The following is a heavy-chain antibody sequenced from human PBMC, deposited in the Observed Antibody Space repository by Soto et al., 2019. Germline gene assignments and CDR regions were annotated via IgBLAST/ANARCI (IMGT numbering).Heavy chain of an antibody. CDR1: GFTLSSYS. CDR3: ARDLPGSGPNFDY. V-gene: IGHV3-48*01. D-gene: IGHD1-1*01. Sequence: PGGSLRLSCAASGFTLSSYSIYWVRQAPGKGLECVSYISSRNDNIFYADSVKGRFTISRDNAKNSVYLQMNSLRTEDTAVYYCARDLPGSGPNFDYWGQGTLVTVST. J-gene: IGHJ4*02. CDR2: ISSRNDNI.